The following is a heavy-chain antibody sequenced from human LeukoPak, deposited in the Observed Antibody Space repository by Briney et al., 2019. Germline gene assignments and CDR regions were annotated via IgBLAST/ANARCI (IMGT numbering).Heavy chain of an antibody. V-gene: IGHV3-23*01. Sequence: GGSLRLSCAPSGFTFSSYAMSWVRQAPGKGLEWVSAISGSGGSTYYADSVKGRFTISRDNSKNTLYLQMNSLRAEDTAVYYCAKASLWYSGSYGCAFDIWGQGTMVTVSS. D-gene: IGHD1-26*01. CDR1: GFTFSSYA. CDR3: AKASLWYSGSYGCAFDI. CDR2: ISGSGGST. J-gene: IGHJ3*02.